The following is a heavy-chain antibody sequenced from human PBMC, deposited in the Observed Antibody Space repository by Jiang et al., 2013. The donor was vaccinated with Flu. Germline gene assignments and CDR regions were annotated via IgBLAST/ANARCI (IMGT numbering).Heavy chain of an antibody. J-gene: IGHJ4*02. V-gene: IGHV3-30*03. CDR1: GFTFSNNG. D-gene: IGHD3-22*01. Sequence: GGVVRPGRSLRLSCVASGFTFSNNGMHWVRQAPGKGLEWVAVISYDGTNKYYADSVKGRFTISRDNSKNTLSLQMNSLRAEDTAVYYCTRAYSSADYWYYFDYWGQGTLVIVSS. CDR2: ISYDGTNK. CDR3: TRAYSSADYWYYFDY.